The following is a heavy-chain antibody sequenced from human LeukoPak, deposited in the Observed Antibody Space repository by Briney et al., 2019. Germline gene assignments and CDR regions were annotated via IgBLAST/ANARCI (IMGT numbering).Heavy chain of an antibody. Sequence: SETLSLTCAVYGGSLNGYYWSWIRQPPGKGLEWIGYIYHSGSTYYNPSLKSRVTISVDRSKNQFSLKLSSVTAADTAVYYCARASGIAAAHWFDPWGQGTLVTVSS. CDR3: ARASGIAAAHWFDP. CDR1: GGSLNGYY. CDR2: IYHSGST. V-gene: IGHV4-30-2*01. J-gene: IGHJ5*02. D-gene: IGHD6-13*01.